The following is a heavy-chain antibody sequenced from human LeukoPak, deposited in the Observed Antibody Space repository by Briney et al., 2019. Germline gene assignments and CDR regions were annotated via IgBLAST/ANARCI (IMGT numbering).Heavy chain of an antibody. V-gene: IGHV1-69*05. CDR3: ASSKSFTDYDFWSGYYPPFDY. CDR2: IIPIFGTA. CDR1: GGTLSSYA. J-gene: IGHJ4*02. Sequence: SVKVSCKASGGTLSSYAISWVRQAPGQGLEWMGGIIPIFGTANYAQKFQGRVTITTDESTSTAYMELSSLRSEDTAVYYCASSKSFTDYDFWSGYYPPFDYWGQGTLVTVSS. D-gene: IGHD3-3*01.